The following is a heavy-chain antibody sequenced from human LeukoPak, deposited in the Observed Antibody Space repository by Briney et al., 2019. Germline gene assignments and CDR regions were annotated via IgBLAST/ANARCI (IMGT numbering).Heavy chain of an antibody. D-gene: IGHD6-19*01. CDR1: GGSISSMGYY. J-gene: IGHJ6*02. V-gene: IGHV4-31*03. CDR3: ARSSSWTSKGMDV. Sequence: KPSETLSLTCSVSGGSISSMGYYWSWIRQHPGKGLEWMGYISDSGSVYYNPSLRSRLSISIDTSENQFSLKVNSVTAADTAVYYCARSSSWTSKGMDVWGQGTTVTVSS. CDR2: ISDSGSV.